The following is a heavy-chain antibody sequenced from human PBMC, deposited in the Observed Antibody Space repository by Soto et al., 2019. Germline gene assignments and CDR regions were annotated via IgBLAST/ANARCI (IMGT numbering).Heavy chain of an antibody. Sequence: LTCAVSGGSISSGGYSWSWIRQPPGKGLEWIGYIYHSGSTYYNPSLKSRVTISVDRSKNQFSLKLSSVTAADTAVYYCARASTTVTTLDYWGQGTLVTVS. V-gene: IGHV4-30-2*01. CDR3: ARASTTVTTLDY. CDR2: IYHSGST. D-gene: IGHD4-17*01. J-gene: IGHJ4*02. CDR1: GGSISSGGYS.